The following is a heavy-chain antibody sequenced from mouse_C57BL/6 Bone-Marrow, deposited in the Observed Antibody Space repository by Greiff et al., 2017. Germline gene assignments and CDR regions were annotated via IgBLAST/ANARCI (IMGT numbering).Heavy chain of an antibody. Sequence: VQLQQPGAELVKPGASVKLSCKASGYTFTSYWMHWVKQRPGQGLEWIGMIHPNSGSTNYNEKFKSKATLTVDKSSSTAYMQLSSLTSEDSAVYYCARNPPGDGTELDYWGQGTTLTVSS. CDR3: ARNPPGDGTELDY. D-gene: IGHD3-2*02. CDR1: GYTFTSYW. V-gene: IGHV1-64*01. CDR2: IHPNSGST. J-gene: IGHJ2*01.